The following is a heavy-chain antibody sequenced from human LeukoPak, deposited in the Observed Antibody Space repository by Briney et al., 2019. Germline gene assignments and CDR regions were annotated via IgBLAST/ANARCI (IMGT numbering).Heavy chain of an antibody. Sequence: PGGSLRLSCEASGFTFSHYWMSWVRQVPGKGPEWVANIKQDSSASFYLDSMKCRVTISRDNAKNSLYLQMYSLRVEDTAVYYCVGSLGYWGQGTLVTVSS. V-gene: IGHV3-7*01. CDR3: VGSLGY. CDR1: GFTFSHYW. J-gene: IGHJ4*02. CDR2: IKQDSSAS.